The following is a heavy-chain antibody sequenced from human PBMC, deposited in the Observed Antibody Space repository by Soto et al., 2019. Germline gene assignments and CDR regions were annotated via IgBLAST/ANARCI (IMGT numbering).Heavy chain of an antibody. CDR3: ARGAGCSSTGCFNYYYMDV. CDR2: INHSGST. Sequence: SETLSLTCAVYGGSFSGYYWSWIRQPPGKGLEWIGEINHSGSTNYNPSLKSRVTISVDTSKNQFSLKLSSVTAADTAVYYCARGAGCSSTGCFNYYYMDVWGKGTTVTVSS. CDR1: GGSFSGYY. J-gene: IGHJ6*03. D-gene: IGHD2-2*01. V-gene: IGHV4-34*01.